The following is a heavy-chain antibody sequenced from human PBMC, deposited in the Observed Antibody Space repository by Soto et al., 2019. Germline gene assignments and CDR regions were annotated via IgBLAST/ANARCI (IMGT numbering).Heavy chain of an antibody. CDR2: INPSGGST. CDR3: ARDGDSSSWYEASTYHWFDP. V-gene: IGHV1-46*01. D-gene: IGHD6-13*01. J-gene: IGHJ5*02. Sequence: QVQLVQSGAEVKKPGASVKVSCKASGYTFTSYYMHWVRQAPGQGLEWMGIINPSGGSTSYAQKFEGRVTMTRDTPTSTVYMELSSLRSEDTAVYYCARDGDSSSWYEASTYHWFDPWGQGTLVTVSS. CDR1: GYTFTSYY.